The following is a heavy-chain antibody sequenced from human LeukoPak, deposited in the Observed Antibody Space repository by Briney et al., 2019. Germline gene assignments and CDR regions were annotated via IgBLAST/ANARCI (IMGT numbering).Heavy chain of an antibody. Sequence: GGSLRLSCAASGFTFSSYGMHWVRQAPGKGLEWVALIRYDGSNKYYADSVKGRFTISRDNARNSVYLQMNSLRVEDTAVYYCANVGRMGYWGQGTLVTVSS. D-gene: IGHD5-24*01. CDR3: ANVGRMGY. V-gene: IGHV3-30*02. CDR1: GFTFSSYG. CDR2: IRYDGSNK. J-gene: IGHJ4*02.